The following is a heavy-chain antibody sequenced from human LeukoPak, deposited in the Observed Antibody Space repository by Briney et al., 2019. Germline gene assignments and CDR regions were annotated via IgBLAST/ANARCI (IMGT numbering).Heavy chain of an antibody. D-gene: IGHD5-24*01. CDR2: ISYDGSNK. V-gene: IGHV3-30-3*01. CDR1: GFTFSSYA. CDR3: ARGRGGDGYNWLCYFDY. J-gene: IGHJ4*02. Sequence: GRSLKLSCAASGFTFSSYAMHWVRQAPGKGLEWVAVISYDGSNKYYADSVKGRFTISRDNSKNTLYLQMNSLRSEDTAVYYCARGRGGDGYNWLCYFDYWGQGTLVTVSS.